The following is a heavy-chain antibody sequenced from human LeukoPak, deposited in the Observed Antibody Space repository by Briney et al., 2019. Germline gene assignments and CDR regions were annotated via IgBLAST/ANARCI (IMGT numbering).Heavy chain of an antibody. Sequence: GGSLRLSCPASGFTFSSYAMSWVRQAPGKGLEWVSAISGSGGSTYYADSVKGRFTISRDNSKNTLYLQMNSLRAEDTAVYYCAKDLRVFGSGWYYSDYWGQGTLVTVSS. CDR3: AKDLRVFGSGWYYSDY. D-gene: IGHD6-19*01. CDR2: ISGSGGST. V-gene: IGHV3-23*01. CDR1: GFTFSSYA. J-gene: IGHJ4*02.